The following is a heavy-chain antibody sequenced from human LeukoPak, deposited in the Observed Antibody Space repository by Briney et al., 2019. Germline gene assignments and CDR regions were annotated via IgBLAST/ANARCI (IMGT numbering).Heavy chain of an antibody. CDR2: ISSSGSTI. D-gene: IGHD3-10*02. J-gene: IGHJ6*04. CDR3: AELGITMIGGV. V-gene: IGHV3-48*03. Sequence: GGSLRLSCAASGLTFSSYEMNWARQAPGKGLEWVSYISSSGSTIYYADSVKGRFTISRDNAKNSLYLQMNSLRAEDTAVYYCAELGITMIGGVWGKGTTVTISS. CDR1: GLTFSSYE.